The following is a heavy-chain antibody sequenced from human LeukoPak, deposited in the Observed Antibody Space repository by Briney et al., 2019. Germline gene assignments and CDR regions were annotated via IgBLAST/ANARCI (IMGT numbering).Heavy chain of an antibody. CDR2: INHSGST. J-gene: IGHJ5*02. V-gene: IGHV4-34*01. Sequence: SETLSLTCAVYGGSFSGYYWSWIRQPPGKGLEWIGEINHSGSTNYNPSLKSRVTISVDTSKNQFSLKLSSVTAADTAVYYCASGPRDYGDLNNWFDPWGQGTLVTVSS. CDR3: ASGPRDYGDLNNWFDP. CDR1: GGSFSGYY. D-gene: IGHD4-17*01.